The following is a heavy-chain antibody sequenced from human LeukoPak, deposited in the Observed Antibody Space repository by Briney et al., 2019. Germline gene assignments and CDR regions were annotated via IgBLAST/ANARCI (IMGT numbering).Heavy chain of an antibody. CDR2: ISGSNTYI. D-gene: IGHD6-19*01. CDR3: ARVGSAYPSYFDY. J-gene: IGHJ4*02. Sequence: GGSLRLSCAASGFIFGSYFMNWVRQAPGKGLEWVSSISGSNTYIYYADSLKGRFTISRDNAKNSLYLQMNSLRADDTAVYYCARVGSAYPSYFDYWGQGTLVIVSS. CDR1: GFIFGSYF. V-gene: IGHV3-21*03.